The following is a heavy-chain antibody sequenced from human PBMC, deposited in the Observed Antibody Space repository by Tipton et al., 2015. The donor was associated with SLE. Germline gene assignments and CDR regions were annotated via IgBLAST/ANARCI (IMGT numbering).Heavy chain of an antibody. CDR1: GFTFSNYA. D-gene: IGHD1-7*01. CDR2: ISYDGSNK. Sequence: SLRLSCAASGFTFSNYAIHWVRQAPGKGLEWVAVISYDGSNKYYADSVRGRFTISRDNSNNTLFLQMNSLRAEDTAVYYCAKAFSWNFDYYYMDVWGKGTTVTVSS. J-gene: IGHJ6*03. CDR3: AKAFSWNFDYYYMDV. V-gene: IGHV3-30*04.